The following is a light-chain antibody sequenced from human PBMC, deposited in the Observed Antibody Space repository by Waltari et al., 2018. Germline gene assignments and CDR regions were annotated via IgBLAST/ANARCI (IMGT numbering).Light chain of an antibody. V-gene: IGLV4-69*01. CDR3: QTGGHGTWV. CDR2: VNSDGSH. J-gene: IGLJ3*02. CDR1: SGHSSNV. Sequence: QLVLTQSPSASASLGASVKPTCPLSSGHSSNVIAWLQQQPEKGPRYLMKVNSDGSHSKGDEIPDRFSGSSSGAERYLTISSLQSEDEADYYCQTGGHGTWVFGGGTKLTVL.